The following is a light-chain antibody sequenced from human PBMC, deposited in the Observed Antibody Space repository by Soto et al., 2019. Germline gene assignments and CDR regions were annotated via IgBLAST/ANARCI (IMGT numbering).Light chain of an antibody. J-gene: IGKJ1*01. V-gene: IGKV3-20*01. Sequence: EIVLTQSPGTLSLSPGERATLSCRASQSVSSNFLAWYQQKPGQAPRLLIYGASSKATGIPDRFSGRGSGTDFTLTISRLEPEDFAVYYCQQYGSSPLTFGHGTKMDIK. CDR1: QSVSSNF. CDR2: GAS. CDR3: QQYGSSPLT.